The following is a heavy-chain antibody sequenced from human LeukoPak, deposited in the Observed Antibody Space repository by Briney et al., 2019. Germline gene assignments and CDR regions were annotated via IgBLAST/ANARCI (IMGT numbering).Heavy chain of an antibody. D-gene: IGHD3-22*01. CDR2: IRHDGSYQ. V-gene: IGHV3-30*02. J-gene: IGHJ4*02. Sequence: GGSLRLSCAAFGFTFSSYGMHWVRQTPGKGLKWVAFIRHDGSYQQYADSVKGRFTVSRDNSKDMVYLQMNSLRTEDTAVYYCAKNRDSSDYPRDFDFWGQGTLVTVSS. CDR1: GFTFSSYG. CDR3: AKNRDSSDYPRDFDF.